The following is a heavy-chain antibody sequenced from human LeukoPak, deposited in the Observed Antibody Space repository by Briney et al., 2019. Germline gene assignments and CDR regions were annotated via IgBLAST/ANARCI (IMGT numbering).Heavy chain of an antibody. Sequence: PSETLSLTCAVYGGSFSGYYWSWIRQPPGKGLEWIGSIYHSGSTYYNPSLKSRVTISVDTSKNQFSLKLSSVTAADTAVYYCARAAENYGGRFDSWGQGTLVTVSS. D-gene: IGHD3-16*01. CDR1: GGSFSGYY. CDR3: ARAAENYGGRFDS. V-gene: IGHV4-34*01. CDR2: IYHSGST. J-gene: IGHJ4*02.